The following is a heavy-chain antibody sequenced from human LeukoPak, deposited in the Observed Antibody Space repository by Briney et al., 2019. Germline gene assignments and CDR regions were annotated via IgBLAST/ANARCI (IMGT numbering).Heavy chain of an antibody. CDR3: ARRAYCGGDCTRAYYSYFAMDV. CDR2: IYPGDSDT. Sequence: GESLKISCKGSGYSFTSYWIGWVRQMPGKGLEWMGIIYPGDSDTRYSPSFQGQGTISADKSITTAYLQWSSLKASDTAVYYCARRAYCGGDCTRAYYSYFAMDVWGQGTTVTVSS. J-gene: IGHJ6*02. CDR1: GYSFTSYW. D-gene: IGHD2-21*02. V-gene: IGHV5-51*01.